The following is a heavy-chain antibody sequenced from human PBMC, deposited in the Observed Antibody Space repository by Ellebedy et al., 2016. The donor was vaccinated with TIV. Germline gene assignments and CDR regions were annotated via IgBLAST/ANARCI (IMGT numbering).Heavy chain of an antibody. V-gene: IGHV1-46*04. CDR1: GYTFTSYF. CDR3: GRARGSGWSHTPDY. J-gene: IGHJ4*02. D-gene: IGHD6-19*01. Sequence: AASVKVSCKASGYTFTSYFMHWVRQAPGQGLEWMGIINPSVGSTTYAQKLQGRVTITRDTSTSTVYMELSSLRSEDTAIEYWGRARGSGWSHTPDYWGQGTLVTVSS. CDR2: INPSVGST.